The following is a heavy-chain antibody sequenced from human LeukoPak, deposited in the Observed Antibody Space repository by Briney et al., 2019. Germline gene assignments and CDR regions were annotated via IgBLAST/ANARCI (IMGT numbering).Heavy chain of an antibody. Sequence: PSETLSLTCTVSGGSISSSSYYWGWIRQPPGKGLEWIGSIYYSGSTYYNLSLKSRVTISVDTSKNQFSLKLSSVTAADTAVYYCARHVFKGVYSSSWYFDYWGQGTLVTVSS. V-gene: IGHV4-39*01. CDR3: ARHVFKGVYSSSWYFDY. J-gene: IGHJ4*02. D-gene: IGHD6-13*01. CDR1: GGSISSSSYY. CDR2: IYYSGST.